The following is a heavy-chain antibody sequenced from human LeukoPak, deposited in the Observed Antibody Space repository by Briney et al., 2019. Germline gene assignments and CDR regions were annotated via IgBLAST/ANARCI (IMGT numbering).Heavy chain of an antibody. V-gene: IGHV3-43*02. CDR1: GFTFGDYA. D-gene: IGHD2-2*01. CDR3: AKDINVVVPAAYYYGMDV. CDR2: ISGDGGST. J-gene: IGHJ6*02. Sequence: GGSLRLSCAASGFTFGDYAMHGVRQAPGKGREWVSLISGDGGSTYYADSVKGRFTISRDNSKNSLYLQMNSLRTEDTALYYCAKDINVVVPAAYYYGMDVWGQGTTVTVSS.